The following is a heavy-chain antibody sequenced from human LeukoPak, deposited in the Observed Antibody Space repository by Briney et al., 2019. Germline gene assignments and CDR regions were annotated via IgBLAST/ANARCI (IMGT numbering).Heavy chain of an antibody. Sequence: SQTLSLTCTVSGGSISSGGYYWSWIRQHPGKGLEWIGYIYYSGSTYYNPSLKSRVTISVDTSNNQFSLKLSSVTAADTAVYYCARRGAGLVRGVIITFFNYWGQGTPVTVSS. CDR1: GGSISSGGYY. J-gene: IGHJ4*02. CDR3: ARRGAGLVRGVIITFFNY. V-gene: IGHV4-31*03. D-gene: IGHD3-10*01. CDR2: IYYSGST.